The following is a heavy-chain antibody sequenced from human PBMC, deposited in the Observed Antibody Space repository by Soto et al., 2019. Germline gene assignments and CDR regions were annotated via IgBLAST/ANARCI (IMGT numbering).Heavy chain of an antibody. Sequence: LSLTCAVFGGSFSGYYWSCILQPPGKGLEWIGEINHRGSTNYNPSLKSRVTMSVDTSKNQFSLKLTSMTAADTAVYYCATKNWNNNLFDPWGQGTLVTVSS. J-gene: IGHJ5*02. CDR3: ATKNWNNNLFDP. V-gene: IGHV4-34*01. CDR2: INHRGST. CDR1: GGSFSGYY. D-gene: IGHD1-1*01.